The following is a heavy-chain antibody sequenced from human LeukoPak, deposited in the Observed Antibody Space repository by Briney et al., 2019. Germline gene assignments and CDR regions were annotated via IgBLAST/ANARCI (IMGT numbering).Heavy chain of an antibody. CDR2: IHYSGST. CDR1: GGSISSRNYY. V-gene: IGHV4-39*07. D-gene: IGHD6-19*01. Sequence: SETLSLTCTVSGGSISSRNYYWGWIRQPPGKGQEWIGNIHYSGSTNYSPSLKSRVTISVDTSKNQFSLKLSSVTAADTAVYYCARVRRSGHDYWGQGTLVTVSS. J-gene: IGHJ4*02. CDR3: ARVRRSGHDY.